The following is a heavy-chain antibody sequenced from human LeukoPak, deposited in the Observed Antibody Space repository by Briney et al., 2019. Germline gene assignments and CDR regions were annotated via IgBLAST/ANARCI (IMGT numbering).Heavy chain of an antibody. J-gene: IGHJ4*02. Sequence: SETLSLTRIVSGGSISSSSYYWGGIRDPPGKGLEWFGSIYYSGSTYYNPSLKSRVTISVDQSKHPFSLKLSSVTAADTAVYYCARDERRGMLSMANNWGQGTLVTVPS. CDR1: GGSISSSSYY. V-gene: IGHV4-39*07. D-gene: IGHD2-8*01. CDR3: ARDERRGMLSMANN. CDR2: IYYSGST.